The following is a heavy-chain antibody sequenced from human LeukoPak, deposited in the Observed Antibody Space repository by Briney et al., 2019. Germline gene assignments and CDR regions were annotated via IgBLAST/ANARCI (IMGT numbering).Heavy chain of an antibody. V-gene: IGHV4-39*07. CDR1: GGSISGSSYY. J-gene: IGHJ4*02. CDR2: IYYSGST. Sequence: PSETLSLTCTVSGGSISGSSYYWGWIRQPPGKGLEWIGSIYYSGSTYYNPSLKSRVTISVDTSKNQFSLKLSSVTAADTAVYYCARVLVVVRGDRAYYFDYWGQGTLVTVSS. CDR3: ARVLVVVRGDRAYYFDY. D-gene: IGHD3-10*01.